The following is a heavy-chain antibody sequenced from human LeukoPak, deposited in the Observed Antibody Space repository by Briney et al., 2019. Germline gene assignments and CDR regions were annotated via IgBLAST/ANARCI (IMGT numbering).Heavy chain of an antibody. Sequence: SVKVSCKASGGTFSSYAISWVRQAPGQGLEWMGGIIPIFGTANYAQKFQGRVTITTDESTSTAYMELSSQRSEDTAVYYCARARYYDILTGYYNAYYFDYWGQGTLVTVSS. CDR1: GGTFSSYA. CDR2: IIPIFGTA. J-gene: IGHJ4*02. CDR3: ARARYYDILTGYYNAYYFDY. V-gene: IGHV1-69*05. D-gene: IGHD3-9*01.